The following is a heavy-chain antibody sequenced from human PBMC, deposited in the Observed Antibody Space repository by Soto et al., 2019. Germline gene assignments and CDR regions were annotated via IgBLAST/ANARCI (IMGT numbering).Heavy chain of an antibody. D-gene: IGHD5-18*01. Sequence: GGSLRLSCAVAGITFSNYAMHWVRQAPGKGLEWVAVISYDGSNKYYADSVKGRFTISRDNSKNTLYLQMNSLRAEDTAVYYCAKGAWIQLWTPFDYWGQGTLVTVSS. CDR2: ISYDGSNK. CDR3: AKGAWIQLWTPFDY. V-gene: IGHV3-30*18. CDR1: GITFSNYA. J-gene: IGHJ4*02.